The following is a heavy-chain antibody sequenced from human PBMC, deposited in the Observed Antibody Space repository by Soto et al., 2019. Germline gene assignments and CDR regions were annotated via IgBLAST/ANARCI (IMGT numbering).Heavy chain of an antibody. CDR3: ATAVDYDFWSGTTHYGMDV. CDR1: GFTFSQYW. J-gene: IGHJ6*04. CDR2: ISDDGTIT. V-gene: IGHV3-74*01. Sequence: GVSLRLSCAASGFTFSQYWMHWVRQAPGQGLVWVSRISDDGTITDYADSVKGRFTVSRDNARNTHSLQMNSLRSEDTAVYFCATAVDYDFWSGTTHYGMDVWGKGTTVTDSS. D-gene: IGHD3-3*01.